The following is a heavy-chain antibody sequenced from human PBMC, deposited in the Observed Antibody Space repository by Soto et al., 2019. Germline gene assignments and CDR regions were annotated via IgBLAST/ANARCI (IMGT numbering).Heavy chain of an antibody. CDR1: GGSISSYY. CDR2: IYYSGST. Sequence: SETLSLTCTVSGGSISSYYWSWIRQPPGKGLEWIGYIYYSGSTNYNPSLKSRVTISVDTSKNQFSLKLSSVTAADTAVYYCARRYSDSFDFWSRGTLVTVSS. D-gene: IGHD6-13*01. CDR3: ARRYSDSFDF. J-gene: IGHJ4*02. V-gene: IGHV4-59*08.